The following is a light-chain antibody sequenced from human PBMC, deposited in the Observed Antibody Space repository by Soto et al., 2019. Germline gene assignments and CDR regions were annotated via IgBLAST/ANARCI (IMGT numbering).Light chain of an antibody. CDR2: GAS. J-gene: IGKJ4*01. CDR1: QSVGSK. V-gene: IGKV3-15*01. Sequence: VMTQSPATLSVSPGERATLSCRASQSVGSKLAWYQQKPGQAPRLLIYGASTRATGIPARFSGSGSGTEFTLTIGSLQFEDFEVYFGQQYDTWPLTVGGGAKVEIK. CDR3: QQYDTWPLT.